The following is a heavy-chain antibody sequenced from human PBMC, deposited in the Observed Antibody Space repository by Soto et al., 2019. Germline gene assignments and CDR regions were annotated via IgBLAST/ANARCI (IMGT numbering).Heavy chain of an antibody. CDR1: GFTFSSYG. CDR3: AREHCSGGSCPLDAFDI. CDR2: IWYDGSNK. Sequence: GGSLRLSCAAAGFTFSSYGMHWVRQAPGKGLEWVAVIWYDGSNKYYADSVKGRFTISRDNSKNTLYPQMNSLRAEDTAVYYCAREHCSGGSCPLDAFDIWGQGTMVTVSS. V-gene: IGHV3-33*01. J-gene: IGHJ3*02. D-gene: IGHD2-15*01.